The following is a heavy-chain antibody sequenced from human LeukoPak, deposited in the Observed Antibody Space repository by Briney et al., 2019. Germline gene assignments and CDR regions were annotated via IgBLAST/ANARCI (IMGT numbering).Heavy chain of an antibody. J-gene: IGHJ4*02. CDR3: ASQNSGWYYFDY. D-gene: IGHD6-19*01. CDR2: ISGSGGST. CDR1: GFTFSSYA. V-gene: IGHV3-23*01. Sequence: PGGSLRLSCAASGFTFSSYAMSWVRQAPGKGLEWVSAISGSGGSTYYADSVKGRFTISRDNSKNTLYLQMNSLRAEDTAVYYCASQNSGWYYFDYWGQGTLVTVSS.